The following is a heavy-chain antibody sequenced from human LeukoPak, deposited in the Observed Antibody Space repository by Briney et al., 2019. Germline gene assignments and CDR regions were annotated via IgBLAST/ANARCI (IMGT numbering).Heavy chain of an antibody. J-gene: IGHJ6*03. Sequence: ASVKVSCKASGYTFTGYYMHWVRQAPGQGLEWMGWINPNSGGTNYAQKFQGRVTMTRDTSISTAYMELSRLRSDDTTVYYCARVQDYYDSSGYYFGYYYYYYMDVWGKGTTVTISS. V-gene: IGHV1-2*02. CDR1: GYTFTGYY. D-gene: IGHD3-22*01. CDR3: ARVQDYYDSSGYYFGYYYYYYMDV. CDR2: INPNSGGT.